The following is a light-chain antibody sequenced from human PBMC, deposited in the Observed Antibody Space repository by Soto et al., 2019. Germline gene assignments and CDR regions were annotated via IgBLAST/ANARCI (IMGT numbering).Light chain of an antibody. V-gene: IGLV2-14*03. CDR1: NTDVGAYDY. J-gene: IGLJ1*01. CDR3: SSYSTISNLV. Sequence: QAVVTQPASVSGSPGQSITISCSGTNTDVGAYDYVYWYQQHPGKAPKLILYDVINRPSGVSDRFSGSKSGNTASLTISGLQAEDEAEYFCSSYSTISNLVFGTGTKLTVL. CDR2: DVI.